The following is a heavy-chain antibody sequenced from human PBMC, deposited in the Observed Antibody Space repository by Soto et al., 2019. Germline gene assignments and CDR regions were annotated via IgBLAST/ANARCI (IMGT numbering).Heavy chain of an antibody. CDR1: GGTFSSYA. Sequence: QVQLVQSGAEVKKPGSSVKVSCKAAGGTFSSYAISWVRQAPGQGLEWMGGIIPLFGTANYAQKFQGRVTITADESTGTACMELSSLRSEDTAVYYCARVGVRYSSSSEPLFGYWGQGTLVTVSS. V-gene: IGHV1-69*01. CDR2: IIPLFGTA. CDR3: ARVGVRYSSSSEPLFGY. J-gene: IGHJ4*02. D-gene: IGHD6-6*01.